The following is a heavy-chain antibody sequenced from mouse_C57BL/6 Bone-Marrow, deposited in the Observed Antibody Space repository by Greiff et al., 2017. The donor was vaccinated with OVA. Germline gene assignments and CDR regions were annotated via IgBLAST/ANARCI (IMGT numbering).Heavy chain of an antibody. CDR2: IYPGSGNT. CDR3: ARDTTVVAGRWYFDV. J-gene: IGHJ1*03. CDR1: GYTFTDYY. V-gene: IGHV1-76*01. D-gene: IGHD1-1*01. Sequence: QVHVKQSGAELVRPGASVKLSCKASGYTFTDYYINWVKQRPGQGLEWIARIYPGSGNTYYNEKFKGKATLTAEKSSSTAYMQLSSLTSEDSAVYFCARDTTVVAGRWYFDVWGTGTTVTVSS.